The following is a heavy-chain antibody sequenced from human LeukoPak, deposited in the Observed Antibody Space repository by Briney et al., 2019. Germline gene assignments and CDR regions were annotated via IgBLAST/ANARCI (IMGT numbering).Heavy chain of an antibody. CDR3: VRDGYYGSGSPGWFGP. Sequence: SETLSLTCTVSGYSINSAFYWGWIRVPPGKGREWIGRVFHRGTTYYNSSLKSRVNISIDTSKNQFSLKLNSLTAEDTAMYYCVRDGYYGSGSPGWFGPWGPGTLVIVSA. J-gene: IGHJ5*02. CDR2: VFHRGTT. CDR1: GYSINSAFY. D-gene: IGHD3-10*01. V-gene: IGHV4-38-2*02.